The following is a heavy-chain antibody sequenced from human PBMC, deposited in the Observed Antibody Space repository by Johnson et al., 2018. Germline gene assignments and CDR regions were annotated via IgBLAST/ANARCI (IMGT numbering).Heavy chain of an antibody. Sequence: VQLVESGPGLVKPSGTXSLTCAVSGGSISTSNWWSWVRQPPGKGLAWIGEIYHSGSTNYNPSLKSRVTISVDNSKNQFPLKLRSVTAADTAVYYCASPTDDYKRPRDAFDIWGQGTMVTVSS. CDR2: IYHSGST. CDR3: ASPTDDYKRPRDAFDI. J-gene: IGHJ3*02. D-gene: IGHD5-24*01. V-gene: IGHV4-4*02. CDR1: GGSISTSNW.